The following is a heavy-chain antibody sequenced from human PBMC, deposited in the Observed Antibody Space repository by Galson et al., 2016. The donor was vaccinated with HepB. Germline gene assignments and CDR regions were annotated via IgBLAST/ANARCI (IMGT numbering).Heavy chain of an antibody. Sequence: SLRLSCAVSGLTFSEYWMTWVRQAPGKGLEWVSAISGSGGSTYYADSVKGRFTISRDNSKNTLYLQINSLRAEDTAVYYCAKDRNTVVTYGMDVWGQGTTVTVSS. V-gene: IGHV3-23*01. CDR3: AKDRNTVVTYGMDV. CDR1: GLTFSEYW. CDR2: ISGSGGST. J-gene: IGHJ6*02. D-gene: IGHD4-23*01.